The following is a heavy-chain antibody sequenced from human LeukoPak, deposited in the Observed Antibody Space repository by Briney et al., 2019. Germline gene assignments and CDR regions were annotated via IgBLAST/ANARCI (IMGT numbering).Heavy chain of an antibody. Sequence: PGGSLRLSCAASGFTFSTYTMSWVRQAPGKGLEWISYISSSSTTIYYADSVKGRFTISRDNAKNSLYLQMNSLRAEDTAVYYCARVYYGSGSPQYFQHWGQGTLVTVSS. V-gene: IGHV3-48*04. J-gene: IGHJ1*01. CDR3: ARVYYGSGSPQYFQH. CDR1: GFTFSTYT. CDR2: ISSSSTTI. D-gene: IGHD3-10*01.